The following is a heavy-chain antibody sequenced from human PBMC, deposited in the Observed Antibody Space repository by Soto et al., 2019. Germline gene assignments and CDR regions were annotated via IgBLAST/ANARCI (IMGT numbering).Heavy chain of an antibody. CDR2: IYSTGSA. CDR3: ARAGERARVSYGFDV. J-gene: IGHJ3*01. D-gene: IGHD5-12*01. V-gene: IGHV4-4*07. Sequence: QVQLQESGPGLVKPSETLSLTCFVSGDSMSDYYWNWIRQPAGKGLEWIGRIYSTGSADYNPSLESLVTMSIDTFTSQFSLKLKSVTAADTAVYFCARAGERARVSYGFDVWSQGTMVTVSS. CDR1: GDSMSDYY.